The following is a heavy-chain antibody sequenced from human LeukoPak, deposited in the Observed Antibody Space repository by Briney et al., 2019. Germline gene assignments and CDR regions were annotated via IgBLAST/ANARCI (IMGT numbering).Heavy chain of an antibody. Sequence: ASVKVSCKASGYTFTSYYMHWVRQAPGQGLEWMGIINPSGGSTSYAQKFQGRVTMTRDTSTSTVYMELSSLRSEDTAVYYCARAENLILYYDSSGYQPLFDYWGQGTLVTVSS. J-gene: IGHJ4*02. D-gene: IGHD3-22*01. CDR1: GYTFTSYY. CDR3: ARAENLILYYDSSGYQPLFDY. CDR2: INPSGGST. V-gene: IGHV1-46*01.